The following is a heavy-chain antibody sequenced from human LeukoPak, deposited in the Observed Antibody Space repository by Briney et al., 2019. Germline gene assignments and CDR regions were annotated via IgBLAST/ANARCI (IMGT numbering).Heavy chain of an antibody. CDR1: GGSIRSYY. CDR2: IYYSGST. Sequence: SETLSLTCTVSGGSIRSYYWSWIRQPPGKGLEWIGYIYYSGSTNYNPSLKSRVTISVDTSKNQFSLKLSSVTAADTAVYYCARSDCSSTSCPYGMDVWGQGTTVTVSS. CDR3: ARSDCSSTSCPYGMDV. D-gene: IGHD2-2*01. V-gene: IGHV4-59*12. J-gene: IGHJ6*02.